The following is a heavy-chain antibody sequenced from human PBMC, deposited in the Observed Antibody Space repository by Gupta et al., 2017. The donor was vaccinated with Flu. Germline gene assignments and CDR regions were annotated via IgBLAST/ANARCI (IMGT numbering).Heavy chain of an antibody. J-gene: IGHJ6*02. CDR3: ARDSTTVTTLYYYGMDV. Sequence: QVQLQESGPGLVKPSQTLSLTCTVSGGSISSGGYYWSWIRQHPGKGLEWIGYIYYSGSTYYNPSLKSRVTISVDTSKNQFSLKLSSVTAADTAVYYCARDSTTVTTLYYYGMDVWGQGTTVTVSS. CDR2: IYYSGST. CDR1: GGSISSGGYY. D-gene: IGHD4-4*01. V-gene: IGHV4-31*03.